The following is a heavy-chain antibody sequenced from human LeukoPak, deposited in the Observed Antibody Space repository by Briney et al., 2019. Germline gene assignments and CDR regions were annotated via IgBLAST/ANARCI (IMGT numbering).Heavy chain of an antibody. Sequence: SGTLSLTCAVSGGSISSSNWWSWVRQPPGKGLEWIGEIYHSGSTNYNPSLKSRVTISVDKSKNQFSLKLSSVTAADTAVYYCARKGIAAAGALDYWGQGTLVTVSS. CDR3: ARKGIAAAGALDY. J-gene: IGHJ4*02. CDR2: IYHSGST. D-gene: IGHD6-13*01. V-gene: IGHV4-4*02. CDR1: GGSISSSNW.